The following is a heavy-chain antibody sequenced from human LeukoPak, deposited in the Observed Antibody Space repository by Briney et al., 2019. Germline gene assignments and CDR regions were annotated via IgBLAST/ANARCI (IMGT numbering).Heavy chain of an antibody. D-gene: IGHD3-22*01. V-gene: IGHV3-7*01. J-gene: IGHJ4*02. CDR3: ARDTYYYDSSGLFDY. CDR1: GFTFSSYW. CDR2: IKQDGSEK. Sequence: GGSLRLSCAASGFTFSSYWMSWVRQAPGKGLEWVANIKQDGSEKYYVDSVKGRFTISRDNAKNSLYLQMNSLRAEDTAVYYCARDTYYYDSSGLFDYWGQGTLVTVSS.